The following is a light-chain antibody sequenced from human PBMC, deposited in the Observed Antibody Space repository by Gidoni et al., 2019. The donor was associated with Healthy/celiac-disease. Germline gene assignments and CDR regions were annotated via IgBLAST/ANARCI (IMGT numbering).Light chain of an antibody. J-gene: IGLJ2*01. CDR3: KSADSSGTVV. V-gene: IGLV3-25*03. Sequence: SYELPQPPSVSVAPGPTARITSSADAFPKQYAYWYQPKPGQAPVLVIYKARERPSGIPERFSGSSSGTTVTLTISGVKAEDEADYYCKSADSSGTVVFGGWTKLTVL. CDR2: KAR. CDR1: AFPKQY.